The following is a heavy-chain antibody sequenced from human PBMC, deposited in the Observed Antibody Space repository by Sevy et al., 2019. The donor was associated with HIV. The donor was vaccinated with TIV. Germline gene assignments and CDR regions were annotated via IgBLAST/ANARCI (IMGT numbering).Heavy chain of an antibody. J-gene: IGHJ4*02. CDR2: INPNSGGT. CDR3: ARDGNIVLMVYAPTEPHFDY. CDR1: GYTFTGYY. V-gene: IGHV1-2*02. Sequence: ASVKVSCKASGYTFTGYYMHWVRQAPGQGLEWMGWINPNSGGTNYAQKFQGRVTMTRDTSISTAYMERSRLRSDDTAVYYCARDGNIVLMVYAPTEPHFDYWGQGTLVTVSS. D-gene: IGHD2-8*01.